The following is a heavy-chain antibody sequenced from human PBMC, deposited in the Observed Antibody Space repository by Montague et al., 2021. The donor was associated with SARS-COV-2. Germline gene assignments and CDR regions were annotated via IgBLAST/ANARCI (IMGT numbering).Heavy chain of an antibody. J-gene: IGHJ3*01. CDR1: GGSTASHY. CDR3: ARGWAFDP. D-gene: IGHD6-19*01. V-gene: IGHV4-59*08. CDR2: VYYNGDT. Sequence: SETLSLTCTVSGGSTASHYWNWIRQSPGKRPEWICYVYYNGDTKYNHSLQSRVTISIDTSENQFPLRLNSVTAADAAVYFCARGWAFDPWGQGRLVTVSS.